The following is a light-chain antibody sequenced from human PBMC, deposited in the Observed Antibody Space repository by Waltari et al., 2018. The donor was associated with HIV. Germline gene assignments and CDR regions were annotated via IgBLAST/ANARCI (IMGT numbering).Light chain of an antibody. J-gene: IGLJ1*01. CDR3: SSYTTSSTLGGV. Sequence: QSALTQPASVSGSPGQSITIPCTGTSSDVGGYNYCSWFQQHPGKAPKLLIYEVSNRPSGVSNRFSGSKSGNTASLTISGLQAEDEADYYCSSYTTSSTLGGVFGTGTKVTVL. V-gene: IGLV2-14*01. CDR2: EVS. CDR1: SSDVGGYNY.